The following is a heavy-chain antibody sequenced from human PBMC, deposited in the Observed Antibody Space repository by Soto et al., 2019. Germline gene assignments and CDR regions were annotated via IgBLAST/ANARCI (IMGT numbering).Heavy chain of an antibody. V-gene: IGHV1-18*01. CDR3: ARDRYYYDNSGYYLFDY. D-gene: IGHD3-22*01. CDR2: ISAYNGNT. J-gene: IGHJ4*02. Sequence: QVQLVQSGVEVKKPGASVQVSCKASGYTFSNFGISWVRQAPGQGLEWMGWISAYNGNTNYAQKFQGRVTMTTETSTSTAYMELRSLRSDDTAVYYCARDRYYYDNSGYYLFDYWGQGTMVTVSS. CDR1: GYTFSNFG.